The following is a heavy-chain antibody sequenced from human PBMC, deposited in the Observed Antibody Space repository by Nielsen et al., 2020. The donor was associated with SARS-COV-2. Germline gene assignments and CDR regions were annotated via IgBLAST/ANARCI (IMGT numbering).Heavy chain of an antibody. D-gene: IGHD2-2*01. CDR3: ARWGVPAVRGAFDL. CDR1: GYTFTSYG. J-gene: IGHJ3*01. CDR2: ISSYNANT. V-gene: IGHV1-18*01. Sequence: ASVKVSCKASGYTFTSYGISWVRQAPGQGLEWMGWISSYNANTQTAEKFQGRVTMPTDTSTSTAYMELRSLRSDDTAVYYCARWGVPAVRGAFDLWGQGTMVTVSS.